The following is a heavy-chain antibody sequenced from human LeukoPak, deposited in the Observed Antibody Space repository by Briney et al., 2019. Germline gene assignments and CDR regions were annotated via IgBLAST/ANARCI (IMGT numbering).Heavy chain of an antibody. CDR3: SLGYCSSTSCYVFDY. CDR1: GYTFTSYG. D-gene: IGHD2-2*01. CDR2: ISAYNGNT. Sequence: ASVKVSCKASGYTFTSYGISLMRRAPGQGLEWMGWISAYNGNTNYAQKLQGRVTMTTDTSTSTAYMELRSLRSDDTAVYYCSLGYCSSTSCYVFDYWGQGTLVTVSS. J-gene: IGHJ4*02. V-gene: IGHV1-18*01.